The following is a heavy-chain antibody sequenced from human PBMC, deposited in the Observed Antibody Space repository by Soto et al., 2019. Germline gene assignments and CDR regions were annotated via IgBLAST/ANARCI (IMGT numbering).Heavy chain of an antibody. CDR3: ARGYYYDSSGYYYYYGRDG. D-gene: IGHD3-22*01. CDR1: GGTFSSYA. V-gene: IGHV1-69*06. Sequence: SVKVSCKASGGTFSSYAISWVRQAPGQGPEWMGGIIPIFGTANYAQKFQGRVTITADKSTSTAYMELSSLRSEDTAVYYCARGYYYDSSGYYYYYGRDGWEQGTTVAVSS. CDR2: IIPIFGTA. J-gene: IGHJ6*01.